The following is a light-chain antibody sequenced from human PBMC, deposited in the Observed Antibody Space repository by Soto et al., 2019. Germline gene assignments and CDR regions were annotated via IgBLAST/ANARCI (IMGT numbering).Light chain of an antibody. CDR1: QSISSW. CDR3: QQYNSNPLT. Sequence: DIPMTQSPSTLSASVGDRVTITCRASQSISSWLAWYQQKPGQAPKLLIYKASSLASGVPSRFSGSGSGTEFTLTISSLQPDDFATYYCQQYNSNPLTFGGGTKVEIK. V-gene: IGKV1-5*03. CDR2: KAS. J-gene: IGKJ4*01.